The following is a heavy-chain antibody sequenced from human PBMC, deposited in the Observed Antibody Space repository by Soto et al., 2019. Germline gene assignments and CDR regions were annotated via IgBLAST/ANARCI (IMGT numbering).Heavy chain of an antibody. D-gene: IGHD3-3*01. CDR1: GFTFSSYA. Sequence: GGSLRLSCAASGFTFSSYAMSWVRQAPGKGLEWVSAISGSGGSTYYADSVKGRFTISRGNSKNTLYLQMNSLRAEDTAVYYCAKGYYDFWSGYLKDPNYYYMDVWGKGTTVTVSS. V-gene: IGHV3-23*01. J-gene: IGHJ6*03. CDR3: AKGYYDFWSGYLKDPNYYYMDV. CDR2: ISGSGGST.